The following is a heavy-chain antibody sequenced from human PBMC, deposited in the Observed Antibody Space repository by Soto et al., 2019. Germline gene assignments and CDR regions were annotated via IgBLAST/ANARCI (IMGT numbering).Heavy chain of an antibody. CDR2: ISAYNGKT. D-gene: IGHD6-19*01. CDR1: GYPFTSYG. CDR3: ARDRLIAVTGLLHY. V-gene: IGHV1-18*01. Sequence: QVQLVQSGAEVKKPGASVKVSCKTSGYPFTSYGINWVRQAPGQGPEWMGWISAYNGKTSYTQKFKGRVKMTTDTSTSTAYMELRSLRSDDTAVYYCARDRLIAVTGLLHYWGQGTLVTVSS. J-gene: IGHJ4*02.